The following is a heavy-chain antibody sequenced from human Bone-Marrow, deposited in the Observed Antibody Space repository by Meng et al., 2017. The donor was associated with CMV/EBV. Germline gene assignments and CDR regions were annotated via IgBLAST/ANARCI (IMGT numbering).Heavy chain of an antibody. J-gene: IGHJ4*02. CDR2: TRNKANSYTT. CDR1: GFTFSDHY. V-gene: IGHV3-72*01. Sequence: GESLKISCAASGFTFSDHYMDWVRQAPGKGLEWVGRTRNKANSYTTEYAASVKGRFTISRDDSKNSLYLQMNSLRAEDTAVYYCARHDSTNLYYFDYWGQRTLVTVSS. CDR3: ARHDSTNLYYFDY. D-gene: IGHD3-22*01.